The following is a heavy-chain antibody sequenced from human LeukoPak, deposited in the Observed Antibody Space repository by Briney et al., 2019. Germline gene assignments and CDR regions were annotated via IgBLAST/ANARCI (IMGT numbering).Heavy chain of an antibody. V-gene: IGHV4-4*07. CDR3: ARDEAYSSSFVFDY. D-gene: IGHD6-6*01. CDR2: IYTSGST. Sequence: SETLSLTCTVSGGSIISYYWSWIRQPAGKGLEWIGRIYTSGSTNYNPSLKSRVTMSVDTSKNQFSLKLSSVTAADTAVYYCARDEAYSSSFVFDYWGQGTLVTVSS. CDR1: GGSIISYY. J-gene: IGHJ4*02.